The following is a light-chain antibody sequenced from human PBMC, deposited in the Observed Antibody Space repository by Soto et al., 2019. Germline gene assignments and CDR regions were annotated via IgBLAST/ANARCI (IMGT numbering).Light chain of an antibody. CDR2: AAS. V-gene: IGKV1-17*03. J-gene: IGKJ4*01. Sequence: DIQMTQSPSVVSASVGDRVTITCRASQGISSYVAWFQQKPGKVPKSLIYAASKLQSGVPSRFSGSGSGTEFTLTISSLQAEDFATYCCLQHNSYPVSFGGGTKVEIK. CDR1: QGISSY. CDR3: LQHNSYPVS.